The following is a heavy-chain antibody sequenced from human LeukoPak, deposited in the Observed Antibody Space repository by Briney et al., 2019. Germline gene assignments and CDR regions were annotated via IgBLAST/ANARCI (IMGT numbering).Heavy chain of an antibody. CDR1: GGSISSSSYY. CDR3: ASLGPYYDSSGYSLDY. D-gene: IGHD3-22*01. V-gene: IGHV4-39*07. J-gene: IGHJ4*02. Sequence: SETLSLTCTVSGGSISSSSYYWGWIRQPPGKGLEWIGSIYYSGSTYYNPSLNSRVTISVDTSKNQFSLKLSSVTAADTAVYYCASLGPYYDSSGYSLDYWGQGTLVTVSS. CDR2: IYYSGST.